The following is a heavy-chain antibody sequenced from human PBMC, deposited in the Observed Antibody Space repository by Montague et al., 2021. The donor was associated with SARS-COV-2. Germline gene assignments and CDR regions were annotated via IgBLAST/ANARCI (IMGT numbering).Heavy chain of an antibody. J-gene: IGHJ6*02. CDR3: ERDNEGDWGYYGLDV. D-gene: IGHD2-21*02. CDR1: GGSIGTYY. Sequence: SETLSLTCIVSGGSIGTYYWNWIWQSPGKGLDLLGYIYYSGSTNYCPSPKSRVTISMAMSRDQLPLRLKSVTAADTAVYYCERDNEGDWGYYGLDVWGQGTTVIVSS. CDR2: IYYSGST. V-gene: IGHV4-59*01.